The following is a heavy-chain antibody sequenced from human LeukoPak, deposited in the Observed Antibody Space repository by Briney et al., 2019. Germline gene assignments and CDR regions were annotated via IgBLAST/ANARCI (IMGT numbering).Heavy chain of an antibody. D-gene: IGHD1-26*01. Sequence: SETLSLTCTVSGYSITSGYYWGWIRQPPGKGLEWIGTIYHSGTTYFNPSLKSRVTMSVDTSKNQFSLKLNSVTAADTAVYYCAATSGNYKIDPWGQGTLVTVSS. CDR1: GYSITSGYY. CDR2: IYHSGTT. V-gene: IGHV4-38-2*02. CDR3: AATSGNYKIDP. J-gene: IGHJ5*02.